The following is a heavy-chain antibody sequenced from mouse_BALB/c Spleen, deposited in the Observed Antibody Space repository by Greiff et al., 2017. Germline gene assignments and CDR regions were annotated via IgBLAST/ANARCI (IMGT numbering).Heavy chain of an antibody. CDR2: INSNGGST. V-gene: IGHV5-6-3*01. D-gene: IGHD2-14*01. CDR1: GFTFSSYG. CDR3: AREGYYRYLYYAMDY. Sequence: DVMLVESGGGLVQPGGSLKLSCAASGFTFSSYGMSWVRQTPDKRLELVATINSNGGSTYYPDSVKGRFTISRDNAKNTLYLQMSSLKSEDTAMYYCAREGYYRYLYYAMDYWGQGTSVTVSS. J-gene: IGHJ4*01.